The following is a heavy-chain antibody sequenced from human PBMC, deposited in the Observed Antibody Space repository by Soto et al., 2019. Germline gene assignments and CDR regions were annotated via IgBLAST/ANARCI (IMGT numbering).Heavy chain of an antibody. Sequence: SETLSLTCTVSGGSISSGGYYWSWIRQHPGKGLEWIGYIYYSGSTYYNPSLKSRVTISVDTSKNQFSLKLSSVTAADTAVYYCARGEGSYYYDSSGYYYGLGAAAFDIWGQGTM. J-gene: IGHJ3*02. CDR1: GGSISSGGYY. CDR2: IYYSGST. D-gene: IGHD3-22*01. V-gene: IGHV4-31*03. CDR3: ARGEGSYYYDSSGYYYGLGAAAFDI.